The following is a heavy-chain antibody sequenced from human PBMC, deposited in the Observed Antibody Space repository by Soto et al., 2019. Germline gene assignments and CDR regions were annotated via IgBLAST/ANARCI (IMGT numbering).Heavy chain of an antibody. Sequence: QVQLVQSGAEVKKPGASVKVSCKASGYTFTSYYMHWVRQAPGQGLEWMGIINPSGGSTSYAQKFQDRVTMTRDTSTSTVYMELSSLRSEDTAVYYCARKGMATIPFDYWGQGTLVTVSS. CDR1: GYTFTSYY. CDR3: ARKGMATIPFDY. CDR2: INPSGGST. J-gene: IGHJ4*02. D-gene: IGHD5-12*01. V-gene: IGHV1-46*01.